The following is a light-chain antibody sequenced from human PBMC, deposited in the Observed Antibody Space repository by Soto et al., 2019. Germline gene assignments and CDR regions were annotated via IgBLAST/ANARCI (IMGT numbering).Light chain of an antibody. J-gene: IGLJ2*01. CDR3: QSYDRSLSGSV. Sequence: QSALTQPPSVSGAPGQRVTISCTGSSSNIGAGYDVHWYQQLPGTAPKLLIYPNNNRPSGVPDRFSGSKSGTSASLAITGRQAEDEAAYYCQSYDRSLSGSVFGGGTKLTVL. CDR2: PNN. CDR1: SSNIGAGYD. V-gene: IGLV1-40*01.